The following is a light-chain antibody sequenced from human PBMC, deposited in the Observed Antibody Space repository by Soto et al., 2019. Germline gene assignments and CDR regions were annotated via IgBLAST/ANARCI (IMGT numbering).Light chain of an antibody. Sequence: QSALTQPASVSGSPGQSITISCTGTSSDVGGSNYVSWYQQHPGKAPKLMIYDVNDRPSGISSRFSGSKSGNTASLTISGLQAEDEADYYCSSYRSGSTLVFGGGTKVTVL. CDR1: SSDVGGSNY. CDR2: DVN. J-gene: IGLJ2*01. V-gene: IGLV2-14*01. CDR3: SSYRSGSTLV.